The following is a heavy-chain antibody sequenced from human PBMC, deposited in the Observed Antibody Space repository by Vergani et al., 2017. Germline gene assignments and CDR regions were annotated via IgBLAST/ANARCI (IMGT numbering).Heavy chain of an antibody. CDR2: IIPILGIA. J-gene: IGHJ5*02. V-gene: IGHV1-69*04. CDR3: AREFPGIAAAGTVGHNWFDP. CDR1: GGTFSSYA. D-gene: IGHD6-13*01. Sequence: QVQLVQSGAEVKKPGSSVKVSCKASGGTFSSYAISWVRQAPGQGLEWMGRIIPILGIANYAQKFQGRVTITADKSTSTAYMELSSLRSEDTAVYYCAREFPGIAAAGTVGHNWFDPWGQGTLVTVSS.